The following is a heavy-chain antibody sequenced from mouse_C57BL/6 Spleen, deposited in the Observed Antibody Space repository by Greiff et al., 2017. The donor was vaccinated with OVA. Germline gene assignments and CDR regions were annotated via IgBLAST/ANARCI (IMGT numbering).Heavy chain of an antibody. Sequence: QVQLQEPGTELVKPGASVKLSCTASGFTFTSYWMHWVKQRPGQGLEWIGNINPSNGGTNYDEKFKSKATLTVDKSSSTAYMQLSSLTSEDSAVYYCARGGFHRYAMDYWGQGTSVTVSS. V-gene: IGHV1-53*01. CDR3: ARGGFHRYAMDY. CDR1: GFTFTSYW. J-gene: IGHJ4*01. CDR2: INPSNGGT.